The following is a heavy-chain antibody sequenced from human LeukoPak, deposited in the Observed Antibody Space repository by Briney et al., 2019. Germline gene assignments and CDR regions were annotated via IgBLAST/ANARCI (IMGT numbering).Heavy chain of an antibody. CDR3: ARGTFWSGYYHDY. CDR2: ISYSAST. Sequence: SETLSLTCTVSGGSIYISNYFWAWIRQPPGKGLEWIGTISYSASTYYNPSLKSRVTISLNTSKAQFSLKLSSVTAADTAVYYCARGTFWSGYYHDYWGQGTLVTVSS. D-gene: IGHD3-3*01. V-gene: IGHV4-39*07. J-gene: IGHJ4*02. CDR1: GGSIYISNYF.